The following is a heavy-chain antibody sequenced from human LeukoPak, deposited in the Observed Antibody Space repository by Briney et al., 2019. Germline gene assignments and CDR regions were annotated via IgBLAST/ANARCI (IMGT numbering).Heavy chain of an antibody. V-gene: IGHV4-34*01. CDR3: ATYYYGSGDY. Sequence: PSETLSLTFAVYGGSFSGYYWSWLRQPQGKGLERAGEINTSGSTNYNPSLKSRESISVDTSKNQFSLKLSSVTAADTAVYYCATYYYGSGDYWGQGTLVTVSS. J-gene: IGHJ4*02. CDR2: INTSGST. CDR1: GGSFSGYY. D-gene: IGHD3-10*01.